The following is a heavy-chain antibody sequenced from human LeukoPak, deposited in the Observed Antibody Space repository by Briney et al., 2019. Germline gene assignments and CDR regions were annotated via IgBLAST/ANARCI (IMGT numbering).Heavy chain of an antibody. CDR3: ARGIVWFGELGPGYMDV. V-gene: IGHV1-8*01. D-gene: IGHD3-10*01. J-gene: IGHJ6*03. CDR1: GYTFTSYD. CDR2: MNPNSGNT. Sequence: ASVKVSCKASGYTFTSYDINWVRQATGQGLEWMGWMNPNSGNTGYAQKFQGRVTMTRNTSISTAYMELSSLRSEDTAEYYCARGIVWFGELGPGYMDVWGKGTTVTISS.